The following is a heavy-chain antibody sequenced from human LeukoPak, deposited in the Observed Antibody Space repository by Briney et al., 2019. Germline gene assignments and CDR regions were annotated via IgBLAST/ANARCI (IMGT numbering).Heavy chain of an antibody. CDR3: ARANSSGYYYLYAFDL. J-gene: IGHJ3*01. Sequence: GGSLRLSCAASGFTFSSYWMSWVRQAPGKGLEWVANIKQDGSEKYYVDSVKGRFTISRDNAKNSLYLQMNSLRAEDTAVYHCARANSSGYYYLYAFDLWGQGTLVTVSA. CDR2: IKQDGSEK. V-gene: IGHV3-7*01. CDR1: GFTFSSYW. D-gene: IGHD3-22*01.